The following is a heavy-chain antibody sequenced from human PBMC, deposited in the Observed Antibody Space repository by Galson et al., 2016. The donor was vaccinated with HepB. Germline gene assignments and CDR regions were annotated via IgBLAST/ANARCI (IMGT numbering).Heavy chain of an antibody. V-gene: IGHV1-3*01. D-gene: IGHD4-11*01. J-gene: IGHJ6*02. CDR2: INGGNGST. CDR1: GYSFTSYI. CDR3: AAGLQFYLYYGMDV. Sequence: SVKVSCKASGYSFTSYIMHWVRQAPGRSLEWMGWINGGNGSTEYSQNFQGRVSITRDTSASTAYMEVSSLRSEDTAVYYCAAGLQFYLYYGMDVWGQGTTVIVSS.